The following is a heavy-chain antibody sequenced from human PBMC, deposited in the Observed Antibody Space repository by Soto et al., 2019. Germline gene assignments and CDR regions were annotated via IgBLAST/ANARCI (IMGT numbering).Heavy chain of an antibody. D-gene: IGHD4-17*01. V-gene: IGHV1-8*01. J-gene: IGHJ4*02. CDR2: MNPNSGNT. CDR3: ARGTTVTTGYYFDY. Sequence: QVQLVQSGAEVKKPGASVKVSCKASGYTFTSYDINWVRQATGQGLEWMGWMNPNSGNTGYAQKFQGRVTMTRNTSISTAYIELSSLRSEDTAVYYCARGTTVTTGYYFDYWGEGTLVTVSS. CDR1: GYTFTSYD.